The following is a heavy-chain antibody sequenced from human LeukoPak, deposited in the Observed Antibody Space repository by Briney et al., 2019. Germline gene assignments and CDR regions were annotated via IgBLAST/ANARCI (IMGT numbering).Heavy chain of an antibody. Sequence: GGSLTLSCAASGFTSSGSAMYWVRQTSGKGLEWVGRIRSKANSYATAYAASVKGRFTISRDDSKNTADLQMNSLKTEDTAVYYCTTTLNTDYYYYMDVWGKGTTVTVSS. J-gene: IGHJ6*03. CDR3: TTTLNTDYYYYMDV. V-gene: IGHV3-73*01. CDR2: IRSKANSYAT. CDR1: GFTSSGSA. D-gene: IGHD2/OR15-2a*01.